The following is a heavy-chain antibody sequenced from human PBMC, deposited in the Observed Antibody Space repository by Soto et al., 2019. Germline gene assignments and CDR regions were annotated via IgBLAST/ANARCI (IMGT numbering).Heavy chain of an antibody. CDR3: ARQNGYFDWLHYYYYYGMDV. J-gene: IGHJ6*02. V-gene: IGHV5-51*01. CDR2: IYPGDSDT. Sequence: PGESLKISCKGSGYSFTSYWIGWVRQMPGKGLEWMGIIYPGDSDTRYSPSFQGQVTISADKSISTAYLQWSSLKASDTAMYYRARQNGYFDWLHYYYYYGMDVWGQGTTVTVSS. CDR1: GYSFTSYW. D-gene: IGHD3-9*01.